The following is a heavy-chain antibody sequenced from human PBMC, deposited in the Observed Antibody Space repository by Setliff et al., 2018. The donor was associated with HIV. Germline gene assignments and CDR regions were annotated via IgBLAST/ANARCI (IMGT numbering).Heavy chain of an antibody. V-gene: IGHV4-61*02. D-gene: IGHD3-10*01. J-gene: IGHJ4*02. CDR1: NGSISSGTFY. Sequence: PSETLSLTCTVSNGSISSGTFYWNWIRQPAGQGLEWIGRINTSGSTNYNPSLKSRVTISVHKSQNQFSLELRSVTAADTALYYGAPRHHKYGFLWGQGTLVTVSS. CDR2: INTSGST. CDR3: APRHHKYGFL.